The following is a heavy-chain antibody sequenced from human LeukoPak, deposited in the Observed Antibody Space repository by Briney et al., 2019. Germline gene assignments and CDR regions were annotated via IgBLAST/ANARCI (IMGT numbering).Heavy chain of an antibody. CDR3: AREPWEVVAATLAFDI. CDR1: GGSITSYY. Sequence: SETLSLTCTVSGGSITSYYWSWIRQPAGKGLEWIGRIYTSGSTNYNPSLKSRLTMSVDTSKNQFSLRLTSVTAADTAVYYCAREPWEVVAATLAFDIWGQGTMVTVSS. J-gene: IGHJ3*02. D-gene: IGHD2-15*01. CDR2: IYTSGST. V-gene: IGHV4-4*07.